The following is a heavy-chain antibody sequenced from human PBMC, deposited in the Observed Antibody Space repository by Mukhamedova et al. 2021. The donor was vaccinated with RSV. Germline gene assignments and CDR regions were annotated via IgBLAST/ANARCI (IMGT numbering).Heavy chain of an antibody. J-gene: IGHJ6*02. V-gene: IGHV3-48*04. CDR3: ARDYLEYYYYGMDV. CDR2: ISSSSSTI. Sequence: VRQAPGKGLEWVSYISSSSSTIYYADSVKGRFTIPRDNAKNSLYLQMNSLRAEDTAVYYCARDYLEYYYYGMDVWGQGTTVTVSS.